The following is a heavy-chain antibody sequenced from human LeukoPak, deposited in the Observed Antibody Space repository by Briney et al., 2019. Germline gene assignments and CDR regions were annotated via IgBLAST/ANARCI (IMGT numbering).Heavy chain of an antibody. V-gene: IGHV3-21*04. Sequence: GGSLRLSCAASGFTFSSYWMSWVRQAPGKGLEWVSSISSSSSYIYYADSVKGRFTISRDNAKNSVYLQMNSLRAEDTAIYYCVTYRQVLLPFESWGQGTLVTVSS. J-gene: IGHJ4*02. CDR3: VTYRQVLLPFES. CDR2: ISSSSSYI. D-gene: IGHD2-8*02. CDR1: GFTFSSYW.